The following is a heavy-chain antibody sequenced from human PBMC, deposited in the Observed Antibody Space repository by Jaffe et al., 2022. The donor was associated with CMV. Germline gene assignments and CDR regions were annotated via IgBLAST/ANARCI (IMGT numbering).Heavy chain of an antibody. CDR1: GASITNYY. CDR3: ASGGGDFYSRYPNNWFDP. J-gene: IGHJ5*02. V-gene: IGHV4-59*08. Sequence: QVQLQESGPGLVKPSETLSLTCTVSGASITNYYWNWIRQPPGKALEWIGYIYYRGTTSYNPSLKSRGTISVDMSKNQFSLKLSSVTAADTAVYYCASGGGDFYSRYPNNWFDPWGQGTLVTVSS. CDR2: IYYRGTT. D-gene: IGHD3-3*01.